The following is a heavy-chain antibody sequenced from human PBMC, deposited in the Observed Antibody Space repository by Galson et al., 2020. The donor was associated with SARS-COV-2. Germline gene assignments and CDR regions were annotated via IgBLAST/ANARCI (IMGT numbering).Heavy chain of an antibody. D-gene: IGHD6-6*01. Sequence: SVNVSCKASGFTFTSSAVQWVRQARGQRLTWIGWIVVFSGKTNYAQKFQERVTITSDMSTSTAYIELSSLGYEDPAVYYCSAFVARPVYWGQGTLVTVSS. CDR1: GFTFTSSA. CDR3: SAFVARPVY. J-gene: IGHJ4*02. CDR2: IVVFSGKT. V-gene: IGHV1-58*01.